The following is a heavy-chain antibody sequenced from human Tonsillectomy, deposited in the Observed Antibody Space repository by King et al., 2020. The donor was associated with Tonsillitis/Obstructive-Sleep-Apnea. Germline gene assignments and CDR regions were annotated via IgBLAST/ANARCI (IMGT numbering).Heavy chain of an antibody. D-gene: IGHD2-2*01. V-gene: IGHV4-39*01. J-gene: IGHJ5*02. CDR1: GGSISSSSYY. CDR2: IYYSGST. CDR3: AGPRRDCSSTSCYYWFDP. Sequence: QLQESGPGLVKPSETLSLTCTVSGGSISSSSYYWGWIRQPPGKGLEWIGSIYYSGSTYYNPSLKSRVTISVDTSKNQFSLKLSSVTAADTAVYYCAGPRRDCSSTSCYYWFDPWGQGTLVTVSS.